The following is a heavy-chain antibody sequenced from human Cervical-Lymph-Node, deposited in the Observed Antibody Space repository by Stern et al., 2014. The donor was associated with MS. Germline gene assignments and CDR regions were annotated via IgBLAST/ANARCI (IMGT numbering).Heavy chain of an antibody. Sequence: VQLEESGAEVRKPGASVKVSCKASGYTFTGQYMHWVRHAPGQGFEWMGWINPYNGDTNYAQKFQGRVTMTRDTSISTAYMELSSLRSDDTAVYYCARESSGWYETWGQGTLVTVSS. D-gene: IGHD6-19*01. J-gene: IGHJ4*02. V-gene: IGHV1-2*02. CDR3: ARESSGWYET. CDR2: INPYNGDT. CDR1: GYTFTGQY.